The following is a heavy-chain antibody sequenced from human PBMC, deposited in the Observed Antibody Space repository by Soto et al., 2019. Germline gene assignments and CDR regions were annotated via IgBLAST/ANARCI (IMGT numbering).Heavy chain of an antibody. V-gene: IGHV3-7*01. J-gene: IGHJ5*02. CDR2: IKQDGSEK. CDR3: ARGTVLVPAPFDP. D-gene: IGHD2-2*01. CDR1: GFTFSSYW. Sequence: PGGSLRLSCAASGFTFSSYWMSWVRQAPGKGLEWVANIKQDGSEKYYVDSVKGRFTISRDNAKNSLYLQMNSLRAEDTAVYYCARGTVLVPAPFDPWGQGTLVTVSS.